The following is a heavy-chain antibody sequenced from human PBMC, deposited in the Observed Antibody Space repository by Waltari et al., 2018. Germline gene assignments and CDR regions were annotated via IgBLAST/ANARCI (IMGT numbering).Heavy chain of an antibody. J-gene: IGHJ4*02. CDR1: GYSISSGYY. CDR2: IYHSGST. V-gene: IGHV4-38-2*01. D-gene: IGHD4-17*01. CDR3: AWTVTTSSGPFDY. Sequence: QVQLQESGPGLVKPSETLSLTCAVSGYSISSGYYWGWIRQPPGKGLEWIGSIYHSGSTYCHPSLNSRVTISVDTSKNQFSLKLSSVTAADTAVYYCAWTVTTSSGPFDYWGQGTLVTVSS.